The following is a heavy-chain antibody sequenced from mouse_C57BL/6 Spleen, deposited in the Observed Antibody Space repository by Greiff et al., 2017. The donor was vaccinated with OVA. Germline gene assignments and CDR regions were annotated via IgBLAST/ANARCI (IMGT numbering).Heavy chain of an antibody. CDR2: IYPGDGDT. D-gene: IGHD2-4*01. V-gene: IGHV1-82*01. Sequence: QVQLQQSGPELVKPGASVKISCKASGYAFSSSWMNWVKQRPGKGLESIGRIYPGDGDTNYNGKFKGKATLTADKSSSTAYMQLSSLTSEDSAVYFCARWSYDYDDGFDYWGQGTTLTVSS. CDR1: GYAFSSSW. CDR3: ARWSYDYDDGFDY. J-gene: IGHJ2*01.